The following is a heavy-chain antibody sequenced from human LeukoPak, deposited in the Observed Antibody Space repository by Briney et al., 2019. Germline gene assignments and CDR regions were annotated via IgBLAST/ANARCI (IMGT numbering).Heavy chain of an antibody. CDR1: GFTFSSYA. CDR2: ISYDGSNK. D-gene: IGHD1-26*01. CDR3: ARDAIVGATSYFDY. V-gene: IGHV3-30*04. Sequence: GGSLRLSCAASGFTFSSYAMHWVRQAPGKGLEWVAVISYDGSNKYYADSVKGRFTISRDSSKNTLYLQVNSLRAEDTAVYYCARDAIVGATSYFDYWGQGTLVTVSS. J-gene: IGHJ4*02.